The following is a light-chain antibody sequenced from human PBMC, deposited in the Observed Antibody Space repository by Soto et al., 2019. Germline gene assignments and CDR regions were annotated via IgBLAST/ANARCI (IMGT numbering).Light chain of an antibody. CDR1: KLGDKY. CDR2: QDS. J-gene: IGLJ2*01. Sequence: SYELTQPPSVSVSPGQTASITCSGDKLGDKYACWYQQQPGQSPVLVIYQDSKRPSGIPERFSGSNSGNTATLTISGTQAMDEADYYCQAWDSSTAVVFGGGTKLTV. CDR3: QAWDSSTAVV. V-gene: IGLV3-1*01.